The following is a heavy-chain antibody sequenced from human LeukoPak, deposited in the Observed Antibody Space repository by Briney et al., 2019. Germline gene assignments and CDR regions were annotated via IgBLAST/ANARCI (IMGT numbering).Heavy chain of an antibody. Sequence: SETLSLTCTVSSGSVSSSSYYRGWIRQPPGKGLEWIGSIYYSGSTYYNPSLKSRVTISVDTSRNSFSLELSSVTAADTAVYYCARVGYCGDDCYPFDYWGQGTLTTISS. CDR2: IYYSGST. CDR1: SGSVSSSSYY. CDR3: ARVGYCGDDCYPFDY. J-gene: IGHJ4*02. V-gene: IGHV4-39*02. D-gene: IGHD2-21*02.